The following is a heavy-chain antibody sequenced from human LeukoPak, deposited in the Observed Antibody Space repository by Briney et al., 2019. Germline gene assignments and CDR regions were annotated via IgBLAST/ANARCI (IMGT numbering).Heavy chain of an antibody. CDR1: GYTSTSYY. CDR2: INPSGGST. CDR3: ARDGGGILTGFESRWFDP. V-gene: IGHV1-46*01. Sequence: ASVKVSCKAPGYTSTSYYMHWVRQAPGQGLEWMGIINPSGGSTSYAQKFQGRVTMTRDTSTSTVYMELSSLRSEDTAVYYCARDGGGILTGFESRWFDPWGQGTLVTVSS. J-gene: IGHJ5*02. D-gene: IGHD3-9*01.